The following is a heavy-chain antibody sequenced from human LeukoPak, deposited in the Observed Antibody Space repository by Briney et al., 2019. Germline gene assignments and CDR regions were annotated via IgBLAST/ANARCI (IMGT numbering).Heavy chain of an antibody. CDR3: ASPSKYSTSSFYYYGMDV. J-gene: IGHJ6*02. CDR1: GGSISGYY. Sequence: SETLSLTCTVSGGSISGYYWSWVRQPPGKGLEWIGSIYYSGSTYYNPSLKSRVTISVDTSKNQFSLKLSSVTAADTGVYYCASPSKYSTSSFYYYGMDVWGQGTTVTVSS. CDR2: IYYSGST. V-gene: IGHV4-39*01. D-gene: IGHD6-6*01.